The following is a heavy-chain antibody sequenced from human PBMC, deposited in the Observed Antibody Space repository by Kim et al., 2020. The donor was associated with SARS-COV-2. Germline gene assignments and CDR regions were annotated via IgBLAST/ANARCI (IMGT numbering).Heavy chain of an antibody. CDR3: ARSPVDTAIRVFDY. J-gene: IGHJ4*02. CDR1: GGSFSGYY. D-gene: IGHD5-18*01. Sequence: SETLSLTCAVYGGSFSGYYWSWIRQPPGKGLEWIGEINHSGSTNYNASLKSRVTISVDTSKNQFSLKLSSVTAADTAVYYCARSPVDTAIRVFDYWGQGTLVTVSS. CDR2: INHSGST. V-gene: IGHV4-34*01.